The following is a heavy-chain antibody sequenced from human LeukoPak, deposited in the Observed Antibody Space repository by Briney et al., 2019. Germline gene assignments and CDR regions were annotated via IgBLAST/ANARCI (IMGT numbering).Heavy chain of an antibody. CDR2: INTDGSST. CDR3: ARDWKVGTTPTTFDH. CDR1: GSPFGASG. Sequence: GGPRKPPGPGPGSPFGASGFYWVRKFPGNGWIWVADINTDGSSTRYVDSLKGRFTISRDNAKNTLYLEMESLRAEDTAIYYCARDWKVGTTPTTFDHWGQGTLVTVSS. V-gene: IGHV3-74*01. D-gene: IGHD1-26*01. J-gene: IGHJ4*02.